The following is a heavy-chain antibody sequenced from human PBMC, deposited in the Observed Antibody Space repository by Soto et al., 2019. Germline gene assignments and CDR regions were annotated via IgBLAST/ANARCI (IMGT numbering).Heavy chain of an antibody. J-gene: IGHJ4*02. V-gene: IGHV3-30*18. CDR3: AKDQYDYVWGSYLHDY. D-gene: IGHD3-16*02. Sequence: QVQLVESGGGVVQPGRSLRLSCAASGFTFSTYGMHWVRQAPGKGLEWVAVISYDGTNKYYADSVKGRFTISRDTSKNTLYLQMNNLRPEDTAVYYCAKDQYDYVWGSYLHDYWGQGTLVTVSS. CDR1: GFTFSTYG. CDR2: ISYDGTNK.